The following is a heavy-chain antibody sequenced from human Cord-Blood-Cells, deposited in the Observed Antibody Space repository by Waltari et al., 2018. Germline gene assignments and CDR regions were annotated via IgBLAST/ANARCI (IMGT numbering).Heavy chain of an antibody. V-gene: IGHV4-39*01. J-gene: IGHJ4*02. CDR2: IYYSGST. D-gene: IGHD3-10*01. Sequence: QLQLQESGPGLVKPSETLSLTCTVSGGSISSSSYYWGGIRQPPGKGLEWIGSIYYSGSTYYNPSLKSRVTISVDTSKNQFSLKLSSVTAADTAVYYCARQASDGDFDYWGQGTLVTVSS. CDR3: ARQASDGDFDY. CDR1: GGSISSSSYY.